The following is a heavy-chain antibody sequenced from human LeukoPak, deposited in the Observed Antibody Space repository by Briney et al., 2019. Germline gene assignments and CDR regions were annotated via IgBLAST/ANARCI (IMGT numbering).Heavy chain of an antibody. CDR1: GFTFSDYY. CDR2: ISGSGTTI. CDR3: TREDFYYASGY. V-gene: IGHV3-11*04. J-gene: IGHJ4*02. D-gene: IGHD3-10*01. Sequence: GGSLRLSCAASGFTFSDYYMSWVRQAPGKGLEWVSYISGSGTTIYYADSVRGRFTISRDNARNSLFLQMNSLRAEDTAMYYCTREDFYYASGYWGQGTLVTVSA.